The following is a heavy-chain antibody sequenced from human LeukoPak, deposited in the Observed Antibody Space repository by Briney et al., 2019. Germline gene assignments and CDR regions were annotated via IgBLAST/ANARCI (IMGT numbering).Heavy chain of an antibody. J-gene: IGHJ5*02. CDR3: ARVGRGCSSIRCYWEDWFDP. CDR2: ISGYNANA. V-gene: IGHV1-18*01. D-gene: IGHD2-2*01. Sequence: ASVIVSSTASGYSFTNYGITWIREAPGQGPEWLGWISGYNANAHYAQTVQGRVTLTTDTSTNTAYMELRGLTSDATAMYYCARVGRGCSSIRCYWEDWFDPWGQGTLVIVSS. CDR1: GYSFTNYG.